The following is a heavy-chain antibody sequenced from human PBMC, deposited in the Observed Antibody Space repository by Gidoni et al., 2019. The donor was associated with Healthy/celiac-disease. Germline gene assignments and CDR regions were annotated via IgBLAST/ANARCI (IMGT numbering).Heavy chain of an antibody. CDR3: ARERYSHEVDY. J-gene: IGHJ4*02. V-gene: IGHV4-34*01. CDR1: GGSFSGYY. D-gene: IGHD1-1*01. CDR2: INHTGRT. Sequence: QLQLQQWGPGLLPPSETLSLTCAADGGSFSGYYWGWIRKPPGKGLEWIGEINHTGRTTYNPPLKRRVTISVDTSKNQFSLKLSSVTAAETAVYYCARERYSHEVDYWGQGTLVTVSS.